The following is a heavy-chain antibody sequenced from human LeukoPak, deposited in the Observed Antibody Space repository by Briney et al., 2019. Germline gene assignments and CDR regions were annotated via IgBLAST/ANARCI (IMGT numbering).Heavy chain of an antibody. CDR1: GFTFSSYG. D-gene: IGHD3-9*01. Sequence: GGSLRLSCAASGFTFSSYGMHWVPQAPGKGLEWVAVISYDGSNKYYADSVKGRFTISRDNSKNTLYLQMNSLRAEDTAVYYCAKEGGLDISTGYLGYWGQGTLVTVSS. CDR3: AKEGGLDISTGYLGY. J-gene: IGHJ4*02. CDR2: ISYDGSNK. V-gene: IGHV3-30*18.